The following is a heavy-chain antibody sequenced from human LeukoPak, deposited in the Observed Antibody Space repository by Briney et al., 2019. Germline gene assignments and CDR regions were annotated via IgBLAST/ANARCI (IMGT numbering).Heavy chain of an antibody. V-gene: IGHV3-66*02. CDR3: ARFFDY. CDR1: GFTVSSNY. J-gene: IGHJ4*02. CDR2: IYNDDNGGKT. Sequence: GGSLRLSCATSGFTVSSNYMSWVRQAPGKGLEWVSDIYNDDNGGKTHYADSVKGRFIISRDNSKNTLYLQMNSLRPEDTAVYYCARFFDYWGQGTLVTVSS.